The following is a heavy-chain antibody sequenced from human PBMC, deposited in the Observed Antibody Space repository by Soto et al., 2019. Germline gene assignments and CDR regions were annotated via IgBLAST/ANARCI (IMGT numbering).Heavy chain of an antibody. CDR1: GNTFTSYD. CDR2: INPHSGNI. CDR3: ARGRASGSYYVLDY. D-gene: IGHD3-10*01. Sequence: ASLKVSCKASGNTFTSYDINCVRHATGHGLEWMGWINPHSGNIGYAQKFQGRVTMTRDTAIRTAYMEVSRLRSDDTAVYYCARGRASGSYYVLDYWGQGTLVTVSS. J-gene: IGHJ4*02. V-gene: IGHV1-8*01.